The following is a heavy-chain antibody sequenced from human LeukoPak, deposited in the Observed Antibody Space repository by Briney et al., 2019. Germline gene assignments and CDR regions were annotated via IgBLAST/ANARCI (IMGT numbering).Heavy chain of an antibody. J-gene: IGHJ5*02. V-gene: IGHV4-59*01. CDR2: IYYSGST. D-gene: IGHD3-22*01. Sequence: PSETLPLTCTVSGGSISSYYWSWIRQPPGKGLEWIGYIYYSGSTNYNPSLKSRVTISVDTSKNQFSLKLSSVTAADTAVYYCAGFCNYYDSSGHYYGFDPWGQGTLVTVSS. CDR3: AGFCNYYDSSGHYYGFDP. CDR1: GGSISSYY.